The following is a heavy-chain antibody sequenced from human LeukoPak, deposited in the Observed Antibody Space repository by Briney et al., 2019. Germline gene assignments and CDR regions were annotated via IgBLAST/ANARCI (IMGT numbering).Heavy chain of an antibody. J-gene: IGHJ4*02. V-gene: IGHV3-30-3*01. CDR2: ISYDGSNK. CDR1: GFTFSSYA. CDR3: ARGGTTVTTAERD. Sequence: GGSLRLSCAASGFTFSSYAMSWVRQAPGKGLEWVAVISYDGSNKYYADSVKGRFTISGDNSKNTLYLQMNSLRAEDTAVYYCARGGTTVTTAERDWGQGTLVTVSS. D-gene: IGHD4-17*01.